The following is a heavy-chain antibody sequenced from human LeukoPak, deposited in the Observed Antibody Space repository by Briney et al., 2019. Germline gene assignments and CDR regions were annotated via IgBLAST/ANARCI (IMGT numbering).Heavy chain of an antibody. J-gene: IGHJ6*02. D-gene: IGHD6-13*01. CDR1: GFTFSSYS. CDR2: IGSSSSYI. Sequence: GRSLRLSCAASGFTFSSYSMNWVRQAPGKGLEWVSSIGSSSSYIYYADSVKGRFTISRDNAKNSLYLQMNSLRAEDTAVYYCARDRRIAAAGKYYYYYGMDVWGQGTTVTVSS. CDR3: ARDRRIAAAGKYYYYYGMDV. V-gene: IGHV3-21*01.